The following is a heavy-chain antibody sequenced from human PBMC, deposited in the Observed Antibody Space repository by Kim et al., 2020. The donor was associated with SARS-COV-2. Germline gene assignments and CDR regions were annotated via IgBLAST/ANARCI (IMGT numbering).Heavy chain of an antibody. CDR3: ARWSPLLSSGYYPGDYYYGMDV. CDR2: INHSGST. Sequence: SETLSLTCAVYGGSFSGYYWSWIRQPPGKGLEWIGEINHSGSTNYNPSLKSRVTISVDTSKNQFSLKLSSVTAADTAVYYCARWSPLLSSGYYPGDYYYGMDVWGQGTTVTVSS. V-gene: IGHV4-34*01. J-gene: IGHJ6*02. D-gene: IGHD3-22*01. CDR1: GGSFSGYY.